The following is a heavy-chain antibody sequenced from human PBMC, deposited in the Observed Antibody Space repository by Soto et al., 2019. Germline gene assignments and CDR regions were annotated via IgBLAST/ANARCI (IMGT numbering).Heavy chain of an antibody. CDR1: GGSFSGYY. J-gene: IGHJ6*02. D-gene: IGHD2-15*01. CDR3: ARGYCSGGSCYGGGYYYYGMDV. CDR2: INHSGST. Sequence: KPSETLSLTCAVYGGSFSGYYWSWIRQPPGKGLEWIGEINHSGSTNYNPSLKSRVTISVDTSKNQFSLKLSSVTAADTAVYYCARGYCSGGSCYGGGYYYYGMDVWGQGTTVTVSS. V-gene: IGHV4-34*01.